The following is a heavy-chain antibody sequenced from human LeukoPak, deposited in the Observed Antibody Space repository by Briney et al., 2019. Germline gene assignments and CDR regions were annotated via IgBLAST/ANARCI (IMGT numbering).Heavy chain of an antibody. CDR3: ARGRYLPLYFDY. V-gene: IGHV4-59*08. Sequence: SETLSLTCTVSGGSISSYYWSWIRQPPGKGLEWIGYIYYSGSTNYNPSLKSRVTISVDTSKNQFSLKLSSVTAADTAVYYCARGRYLPLYFDYWGQGTLVTVSS. CDR1: GGSISSYY. CDR2: IYYSGST. J-gene: IGHJ4*02. D-gene: IGHD3-16*02.